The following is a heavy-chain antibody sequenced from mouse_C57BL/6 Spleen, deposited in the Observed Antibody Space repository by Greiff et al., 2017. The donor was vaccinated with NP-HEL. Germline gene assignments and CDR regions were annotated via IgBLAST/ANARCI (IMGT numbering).Heavy chain of an antibody. D-gene: IGHD4-1*01. V-gene: IGHV5-4*01. J-gene: IGHJ4*01. CDR3: AREMGRDAMDY. Sequence: EVKLVESGGGLVKPGGSLKLSCAASGFTFSSYAMSWVRQTPEKRLEWVATISDGGSYTYYPDNVKGRFTISRDNAKNNLYLQMSHLKSEDTAMYYCAREMGRDAMDYWGQGTSVTVSS. CDR1: GFTFSSYA. CDR2: ISDGGSYT.